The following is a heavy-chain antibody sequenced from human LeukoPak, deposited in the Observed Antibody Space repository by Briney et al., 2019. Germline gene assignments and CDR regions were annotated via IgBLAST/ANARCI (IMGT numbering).Heavy chain of an antibody. J-gene: IGHJ4*02. CDR3: ARLMVRGVIVFDY. V-gene: IGHV5-51*01. CDR2: IYPSDSES. D-gene: IGHD3-10*01. CDR1: GYSFTSYW. Sequence: PGESLKISCKGSGYSFTSYWIGWVRQMPGKGLEWMGIIYPSDSESRYSPSFQGQVTISADKSINTAYLQWSSLKASDTAMYYCARLMVRGVIVFDYWGQGTLVTVSS.